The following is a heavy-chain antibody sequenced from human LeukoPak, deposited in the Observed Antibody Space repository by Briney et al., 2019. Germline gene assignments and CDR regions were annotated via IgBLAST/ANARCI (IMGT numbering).Heavy chain of an antibody. V-gene: IGHV4-4*07. CDR3: ARGQYHLLYWYFDL. J-gene: IGHJ2*01. CDR2: IYSSGST. Sequence: PSETLSLTCTVSGGSISSYYWSWIRQPAGEGLEWIGRIYSSGSTNYNPSLKSRVTMSVDTSKNQFSLKLSSVTAADTAVYYCARGQYHLLYWYFDLWGRGTLVTVSS. D-gene: IGHD2-2*01. CDR1: GGSISSYY.